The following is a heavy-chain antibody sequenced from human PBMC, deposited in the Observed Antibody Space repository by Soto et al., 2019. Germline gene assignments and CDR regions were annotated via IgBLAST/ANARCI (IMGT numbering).Heavy chain of an antibody. Sequence: GGSLRLSCAASGFTFSDYYMSWIRQAPGKGLEWVSYISSSGSTIYYADSVKGRFTISRDNAKNSLYLQMNSLRAEDTAVFYCARGLPAILPFRAWFDPWGQGPLVTVSS. CDR2: ISSSGSTI. CDR3: ARGLPAILPFRAWFDP. J-gene: IGHJ5*02. V-gene: IGHV3-11*01. CDR1: GFTFSDYY.